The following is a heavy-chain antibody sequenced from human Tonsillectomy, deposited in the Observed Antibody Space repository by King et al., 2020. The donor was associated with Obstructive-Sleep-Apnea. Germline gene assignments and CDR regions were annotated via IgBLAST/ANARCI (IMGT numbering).Heavy chain of an antibody. Sequence: VQLQESGPGLVKPSETLSLTCTVSGGSINSYYWSWIRQTPGKGLEWIGYISYSGSTNYNPSLKSRVTISVDTSKNQFSLKLSSVTPADTAVYYGAGDRVGGDGYHRFDYRGQGTLVTVSS. J-gene: IGHJ4*02. CDR3: AGDRVGGDGYHRFDY. CDR2: ISYSGST. V-gene: IGHV4-59*12. CDR1: GGSINSYY. D-gene: IGHD5-24*01.